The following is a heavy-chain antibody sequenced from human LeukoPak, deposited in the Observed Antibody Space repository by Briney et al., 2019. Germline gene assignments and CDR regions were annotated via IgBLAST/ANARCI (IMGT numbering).Heavy chain of an antibody. J-gene: IGHJ4*02. V-gene: IGHV1-18*01. CDR1: GYNLSAYG. Sequence: GASVKVSCRASGYNLSAYGMTWVRQAPGKGLEWMGWVTSDNRDTKYAPKFQGRVTMTTDMSSTTAYMELRSLRSDDTAVYYCARGSHEYWNDYWGQGTLVTVSS. D-gene: IGHD1-1*01. CDR2: VTSDNRDT. CDR3: ARGSHEYWNDY.